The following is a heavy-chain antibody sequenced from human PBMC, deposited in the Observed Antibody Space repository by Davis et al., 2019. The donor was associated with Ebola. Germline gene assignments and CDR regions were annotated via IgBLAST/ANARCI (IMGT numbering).Heavy chain of an antibody. Sequence: PGGSLRLSCAASGFTFSSYSMNWVRQAPGKGLEWVSSISSSSSYIYYADSVKGRFTISRDNAKNSLYLQMNSLRAEDTAVYYCARDFAGGISEDYFDYWGQGTLVTVSS. CDR1: GFTFSSYS. V-gene: IGHV3-21*01. CDR2: ISSSSSYI. J-gene: IGHJ4*02. D-gene: IGHD4-23*01. CDR3: ARDFAGGISEDYFDY.